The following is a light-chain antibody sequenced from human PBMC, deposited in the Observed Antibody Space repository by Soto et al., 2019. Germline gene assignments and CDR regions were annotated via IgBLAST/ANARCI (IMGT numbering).Light chain of an antibody. CDR3: QQSYIIPRT. Sequence: PSSLSASVGDGVTLTCRSSQNINAYVNWYQQKSGKAPELLIYAASNLQSGVPPRFSGSGSGTECALIITSLQPEDAATYYCQQSYIIPRTLGQGTKVDIK. CDR1: QNINAY. J-gene: IGKJ2*02. V-gene: IGKV1-39*01. CDR2: AAS.